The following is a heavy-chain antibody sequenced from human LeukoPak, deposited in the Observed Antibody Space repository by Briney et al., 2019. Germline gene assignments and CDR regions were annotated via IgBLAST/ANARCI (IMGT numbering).Heavy chain of an antibody. CDR1: GGSFSGYY. J-gene: IGHJ4*02. CDR2: INHSGST. CDR3: ARDRFSYCSSTSCQYVDY. V-gene: IGHV4-34*01. D-gene: IGHD2-2*01. Sequence: SETPSLTCAVYGGSFSGYYWSWIRQPPGKGLEWIGEINHSGSTNYNPSLKSRVTISVDTSKNQFSLKLSSVTAADTAVYYCARDRFSYCSSTSCQYVDYWGQGTLVTVSS.